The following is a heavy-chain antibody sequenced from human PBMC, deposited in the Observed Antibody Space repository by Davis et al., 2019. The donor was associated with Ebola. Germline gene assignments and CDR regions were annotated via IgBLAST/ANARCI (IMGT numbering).Heavy chain of an antibody. J-gene: IGHJ3*02. CDR1: GGSITTYF. Sequence: PSETLSLTCTLSGGSITTYFWSWIRQPPGQGLEWVGYIHHCGTANSNPSLKSRVTLSIDTSKSQVSLKLTSVTAADTAVYYCARDTRPCGGDCYDDTFDMWGQGTMVIVSS. D-gene: IGHD2-21*01. CDR3: ARDTRPCGGDCYDDTFDM. V-gene: IGHV4-59*12. CDR2: IHHCGTA.